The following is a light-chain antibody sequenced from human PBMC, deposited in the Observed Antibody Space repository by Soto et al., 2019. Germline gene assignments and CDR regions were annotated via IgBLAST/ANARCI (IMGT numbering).Light chain of an antibody. CDR1: QSLSNW. V-gene: IGKV1-5*03. CDR3: QHYNSYSEA. Sequence: DIQMTQSPSTLSASVVDRVTITCLASQSLSNWLAWYQQKPGKAPNLLIYEASTLKSGVPSRFSGSGSGTEFTLTISSLQPDDFATYYCQHYNSYSEAFGQGTKVDIK. J-gene: IGKJ1*01. CDR2: EAS.